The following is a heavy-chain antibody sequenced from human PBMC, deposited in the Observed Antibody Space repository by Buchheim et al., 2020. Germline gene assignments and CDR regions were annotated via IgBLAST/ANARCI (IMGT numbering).Heavy chain of an antibody. CDR1: GYTFTNYN. D-gene: IGHD6-6*01. Sequence: QVQLVQSGAEVQKPGASVKVSCKTSGYTFTNYNIHWVRQAPGQGLEWMGIIYPTGGSTSYTPQFQGRVPMTRDTSTSTVYMKLSSLRSDDTAVYYCARDGSSSSFGYWGQGTL. V-gene: IGHV1-46*01. CDR3: ARDGSSSSFGY. J-gene: IGHJ4*02. CDR2: IYPTGGST.